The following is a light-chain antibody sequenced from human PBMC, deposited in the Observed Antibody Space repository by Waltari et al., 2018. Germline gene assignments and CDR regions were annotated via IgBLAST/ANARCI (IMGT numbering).Light chain of an antibody. Sequence: QSALTQPASVSGSSGQSITISCTGSSSHVGRDDYVSWYQQLPGKAPKLIIFDVRVRPSGVSKRCSGSKSGNAASLTSSGLQADDEADYYCASYAYSSNVVFGGGTKVT. V-gene: IGLV2-14*03. J-gene: IGLJ2*01. CDR3: ASYAYSSNVV. CDR2: DVR. CDR1: SSHVGRDDY.